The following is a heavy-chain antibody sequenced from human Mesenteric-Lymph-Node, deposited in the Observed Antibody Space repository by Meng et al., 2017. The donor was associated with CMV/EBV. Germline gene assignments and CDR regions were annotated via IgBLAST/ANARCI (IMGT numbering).Heavy chain of an antibody. Sequence: FTFSSYAMSWVRQAPGKGLEWVSAISGSGGSTYYADSVKGRFTISRDNSKNTLYLQMNSLRAEDTAVYYCAKNTWVGDFWSGYYDYWGQGTLVTVSS. CDR3: AKNTWVGDFWSGYYDY. V-gene: IGHV3-23*01. CDR1: FTFSSYA. J-gene: IGHJ4*02. D-gene: IGHD3-3*01. CDR2: ISGSGGST.